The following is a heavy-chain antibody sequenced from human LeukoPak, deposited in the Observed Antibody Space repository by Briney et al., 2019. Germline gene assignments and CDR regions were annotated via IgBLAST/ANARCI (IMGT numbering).Heavy chain of an antibody. CDR2: ISTYNDKT. CDR1: GYTFTTYG. CDR3: ARGRERWTNDAFDI. D-gene: IGHD2-15*01. J-gene: IGHJ3*02. V-gene: IGHV1-18*01. Sequence: ASVKVSCKASGYTFTTYGITWVRQAPGQGLEWMAWISTYNDKTNYAQNLQDRLTMTTDTSTSTAYMDLKSLRSDDTAVYYCARGRERWTNDAFDIWGQGTMVTVSS.